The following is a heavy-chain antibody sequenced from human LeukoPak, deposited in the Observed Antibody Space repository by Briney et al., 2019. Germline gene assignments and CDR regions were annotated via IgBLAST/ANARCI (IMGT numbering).Heavy chain of an antibody. D-gene: IGHD3-22*01. CDR1: GGSISSSNW. Sequence: PSGTLSLTCAVSGGSISSSNWWSWVRQPPGQGLGWIGEIYHSGSTNYNPSLKSRVTISVDKSKNQFSLKLSSVTAADTAVYYCARGSDYYDSSGYPDYWGQGTLVTVSS. CDR2: IYHSGST. J-gene: IGHJ4*02. CDR3: ARGSDYYDSSGYPDY. V-gene: IGHV4-4*02.